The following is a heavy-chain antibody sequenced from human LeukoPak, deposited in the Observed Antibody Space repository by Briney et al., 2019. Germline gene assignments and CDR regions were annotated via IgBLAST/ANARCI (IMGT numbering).Heavy chain of an antibody. CDR2: IKQDGSEK. Sequence: GGSLRLSCVASGFTFRSYWMTWVRQAPGKGLEWVANIKQDGSEKYYVDSVKGRFTISRDNAKNSLYLHMNSLRAEDTAVYYCARGEGLDSYGVDYWGQGTLVTVSS. V-gene: IGHV3-7*01. D-gene: IGHD5-18*01. J-gene: IGHJ4*02. CDR3: ARGEGLDSYGVDY. CDR1: GFTFRSYW.